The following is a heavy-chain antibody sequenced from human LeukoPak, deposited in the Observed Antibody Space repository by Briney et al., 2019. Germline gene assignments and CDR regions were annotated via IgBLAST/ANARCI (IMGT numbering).Heavy chain of an antibody. CDR1: VGTFSSYA. CDR3: LRDGGGRLGGFDY. CDR2: IIPIFLTG. V-gene: IGHV1-69*05. Sequence: SVKVSCKASVGTFSSYAISWVRQAPGQGLEGTGGIIPIFLTGNYAQKFQVRVTITTDESTSPDYIELSSQICDGTAVSYFLRDGGGRLGGFDYWGQGTLVTVSS. D-gene: IGHD3-16*01. J-gene: IGHJ4*02.